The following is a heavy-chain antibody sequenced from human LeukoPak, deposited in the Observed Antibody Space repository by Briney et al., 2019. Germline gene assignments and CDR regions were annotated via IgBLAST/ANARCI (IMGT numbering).Heavy chain of an antibody. J-gene: IGHJ4*02. V-gene: IGHV4-59*01. D-gene: IGHD6-19*01. Sequence: GTLRLSCAASGVTFSSYAMSWIRQRPRKGRDWVGYVYHSGSTNYIPSLKSRVTISVDTSKNQFSLKLGSVTAADTAVYYCARASSGWYGLFDQWGQGTLVTVSS. CDR2: VYHSGST. CDR1: GVTFSSYA. CDR3: ARASSGWYGLFDQ.